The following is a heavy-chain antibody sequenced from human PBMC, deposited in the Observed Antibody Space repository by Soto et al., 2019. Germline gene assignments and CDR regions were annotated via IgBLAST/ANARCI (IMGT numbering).Heavy chain of an antibody. CDR1: GYSFSSYW. D-gene: IGHD3-22*01. CDR3: ARHRGNYYDTREYGMDV. CDR2: IWPGDSEI. V-gene: IGHV5-51*01. Sequence: GESLKISCKASGYSFSSYWIAWVRQMPGKGLEWMGIIWPGDSEIRYSPSFQGQASISADKSISTAYLQWSSLKASDTAMYYCARHRGNYYDTREYGMDVWGQGTTVTVSS. J-gene: IGHJ6*02.